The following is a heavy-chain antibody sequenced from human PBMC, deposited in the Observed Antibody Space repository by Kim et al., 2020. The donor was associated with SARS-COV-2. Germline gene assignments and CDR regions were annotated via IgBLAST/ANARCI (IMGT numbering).Heavy chain of an antibody. CDR2: IYYSGST. CDR3: ARYQEQQLDTYYFDY. D-gene: IGHD6-13*01. J-gene: IGHJ4*02. CDR1: GGSISSSSYY. Sequence: SETLSLTCTVSGGSISSSSYYWGWIRQPPGKGLEWIGSIYYSGSTYYNPSLKSRVTISVDTSKNQFSLKLSSVTAADTAVYYCARYQEQQLDTYYFDYWGQGTLVTVSS. V-gene: IGHV4-39*07.